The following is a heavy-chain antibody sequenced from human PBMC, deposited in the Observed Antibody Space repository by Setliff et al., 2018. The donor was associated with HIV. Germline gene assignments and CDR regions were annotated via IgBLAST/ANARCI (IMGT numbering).Heavy chain of an antibody. V-gene: IGHV4-39*07. CDR3: ARVFVDTAVLRVLEYYFDSMDV. CDR1: GGSISSSSYY. D-gene: IGHD5-18*01. Sequence: SETLSLTCTVSGGSISSSSYYWGWVRQPPGKGLEWIGSMYYSGSTYYTPSLKSRITISLDTSKNQFSLRMRSVTAADTAVYYCARVFVDTAVLRVLEYYFDSMDVWGNGTTVTVSS. CDR2: MYYSGST. J-gene: IGHJ6*03.